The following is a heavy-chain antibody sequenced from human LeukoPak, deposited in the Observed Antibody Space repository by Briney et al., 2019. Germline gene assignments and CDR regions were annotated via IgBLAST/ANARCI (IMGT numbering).Heavy chain of an antibody. J-gene: IGHJ6*03. CDR2: IIPIFGTA. Sequence: ASVKVSCKASGGTFSSYATSWVRQAPGQGLEWMGGIIPIFGTANYAQKFQGRVTITADESTSTAYMELSSLRSEDTAVYYCALIRYCSSTSCYCHYYYYMDVWGKGTTVTVSS. CDR3: ALIRYCSSTSCYCHYYYYMDV. V-gene: IGHV1-69*13. D-gene: IGHD2-2*01. CDR1: GGTFSSYA.